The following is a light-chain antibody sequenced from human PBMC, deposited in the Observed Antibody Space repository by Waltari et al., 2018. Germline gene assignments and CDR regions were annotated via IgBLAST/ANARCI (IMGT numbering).Light chain of an antibody. CDR2: AAS. CDR1: QGISNS. V-gene: IGKV1-NL1*01. Sequence: DIQMTQSPPSLSASVGDRVTITCRASQGISNSLAGFQQKAGKAPTLLLYAASRLEIGAPSRFSGSGSGTDYTLTISSLQPEDFATYYCQQYHNTPFTFGPGTKVDIK. CDR3: QQYHNTPFT. J-gene: IGKJ3*01.